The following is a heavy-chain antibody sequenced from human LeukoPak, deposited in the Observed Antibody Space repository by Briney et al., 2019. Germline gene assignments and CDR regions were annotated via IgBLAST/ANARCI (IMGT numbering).Heavy chain of an antibody. CDR2: VHQTGSP. V-gene: IGHV4-38-2*01. CDR3: AMLRLGELSLLANAYDI. Sequence: TSETLSLTCAVSGSSVNSDQYWGWMRHSPGAGLEWIGSVHQTGSPYYNPSLGSRVSLSIDSTKNSFSLRLTSVTAADTAVYYCAMLRLGELSLLANAYDIWGQGTMVIVSS. J-gene: IGHJ3*02. CDR1: GSSVNSDQY. D-gene: IGHD3-16*02.